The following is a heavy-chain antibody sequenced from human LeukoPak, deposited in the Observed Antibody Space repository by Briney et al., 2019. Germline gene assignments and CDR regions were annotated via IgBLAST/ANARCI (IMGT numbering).Heavy chain of an antibody. CDR2: INPNSGGT. CDR1: GYTFTGYY. Sequence: ASVKVSCKASGYTFTGYYMHWVRQAPGQGLEWMGRINPNSGGTNYAQKFQGRVTMTRDTSISTAYMELSRLRSDDTAVYYCARDKYSYGPNYFDYWGQGTLVIVSS. J-gene: IGHJ4*02. D-gene: IGHD5-18*01. V-gene: IGHV1-2*06. CDR3: ARDKYSYGPNYFDY.